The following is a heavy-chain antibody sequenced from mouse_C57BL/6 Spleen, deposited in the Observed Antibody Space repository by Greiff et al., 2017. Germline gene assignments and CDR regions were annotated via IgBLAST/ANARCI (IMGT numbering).Heavy chain of an antibody. V-gene: IGHV1-52*01. D-gene: IGHD2-2*01. J-gene: IGHJ1*03. CDR3: ARSFYYGYDRNWYFDV. CDR1: GYTFTSYW. CDR2: IDPSDSET. Sequence: VQLQQPGAELVRPGSSVKLSCKASGYTFTSYWMHWVKQRPIQGLEWIGNIDPSDSETHYNQKFKDKATLTVDKSSSTAYMQLSSLTSEDSAVYYCARSFYYGYDRNWYFDVWGTGTTVTVSS.